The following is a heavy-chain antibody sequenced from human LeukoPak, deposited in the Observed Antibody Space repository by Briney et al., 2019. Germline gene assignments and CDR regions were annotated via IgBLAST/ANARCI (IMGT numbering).Heavy chain of an antibody. CDR2: IYYTGTT. D-gene: IGHD6-13*01. V-gene: IGHV4-59*01. Sequence: PSETLSLTCTVPGGSFSTYYWSWIRQPPRKGLDWIGYIYYTGTTNYNPSLKSRVTISVDTSKNQFSLNLSSVTAADTAVYYCARAGANGIEAAGSLRYWGQGTLVTVSS. J-gene: IGHJ4*02. CDR1: GGSFSTYY. CDR3: ARAGANGIEAAGSLRY.